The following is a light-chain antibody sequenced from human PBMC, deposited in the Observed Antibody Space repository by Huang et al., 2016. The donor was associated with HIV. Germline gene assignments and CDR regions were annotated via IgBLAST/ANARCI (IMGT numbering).Light chain of an antibody. V-gene: IGKV3-20*01. CDR1: QSVSSNH. CDR2: DTS. J-gene: IGKJ3*01. Sequence: EIVLTQSPGTLSLSPGERATLSCRASQSVSSNHLVWYQQRPGHAPRLLIYDTSTRATGIPDRFSGSGSGTDFTLTISRLEPEDLAVYYCQHYGSSLLTFGPGTKVHIK. CDR3: QHYGSSLLT.